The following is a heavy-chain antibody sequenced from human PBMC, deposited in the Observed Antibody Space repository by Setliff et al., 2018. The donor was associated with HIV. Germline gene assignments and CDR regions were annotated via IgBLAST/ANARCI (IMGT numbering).Heavy chain of an antibody. CDR2: ISYSGST. V-gene: IGHV4-39*01. CDR3: ARIVRWELVATSTFFYYYMDV. J-gene: IGHJ6*03. Sequence: SETLSLTCTVSGDSISSSSYYWGWIRQPPGKGLEWIGSISYSGSTHHNPSLESRVATSVDTSKNQFPLKLSSVTAADTAVYYCARIVRWELVATSTFFYYYMDVWGKGTTVTVSS. CDR1: GDSISSSSYY. D-gene: IGHD1-26*01.